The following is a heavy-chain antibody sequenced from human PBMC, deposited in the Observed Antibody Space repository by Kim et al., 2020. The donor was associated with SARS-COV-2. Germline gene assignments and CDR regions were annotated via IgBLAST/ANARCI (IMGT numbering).Heavy chain of an antibody. Sequence: SETLSLTCTVSGGSISSYYWSWIRQPPGKGLEWIGYIYYSGSTNYNPSLKSRVTISVDTSKNQSSLKLSSVTAADTAVFYCSRDHGLWDSSGYYYYGMD. CDR1: GGSISSYY. CDR3: SRDHGLWDSSGYYYYGMD. V-gene: IGHV4-59*01. J-gene: IGHJ6*01. D-gene: IGHD3-22*01. CDR2: IYYSGST.